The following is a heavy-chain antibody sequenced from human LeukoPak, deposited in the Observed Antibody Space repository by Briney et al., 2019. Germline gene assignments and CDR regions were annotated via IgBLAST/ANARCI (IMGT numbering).Heavy chain of an antibody. CDR3: ARDRGYGDSDAFDI. Sequence: GGSLRLSCAASGFTVSSNYMSWVRQAPGKGLEWVSVIYSGGSTYYADSVKGRFTTSRDNSKNTLYLQMNSLRAEDTAVYYCARDRGYGDSDAFDIWGQGTMVTVSS. D-gene: IGHD4-17*01. CDR2: IYSGGST. V-gene: IGHV3-53*01. J-gene: IGHJ3*02. CDR1: GFTVSSNY.